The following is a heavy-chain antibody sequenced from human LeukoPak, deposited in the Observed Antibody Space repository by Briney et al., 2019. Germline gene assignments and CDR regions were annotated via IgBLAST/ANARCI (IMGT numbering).Heavy chain of an antibody. CDR3: ARGGNRGSYYFDY. CDR2: VFSGGGT. Sequence: GGSLRLSCAASGFSFSIYAVSWVRQAPGKGLEWVSVVFSGGGTYYADSVKGRFTISRDTSKNTLFLQMTSLRAEDTAVYYCARGGNRGSYYFDYWGQGTLVTVSS. D-gene: IGHD1-26*01. V-gene: IGHV3-53*01. J-gene: IGHJ4*02. CDR1: GFSFSIYA.